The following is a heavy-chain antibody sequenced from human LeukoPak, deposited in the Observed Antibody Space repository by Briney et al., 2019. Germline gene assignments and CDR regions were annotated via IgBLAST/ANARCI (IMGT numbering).Heavy chain of an antibody. CDR3: ARHAYYYDSSGYLPYYFDY. CDR2: IYYSGST. J-gene: IGHJ4*02. Sequence: SETLSLTCTVSGGSISSYYWSWIRQPPGKGLVWIGYIYYSGSTNYNPSLKSRVTISVDTSKNQFSLKLSSVTAADTAVYYCARHAYYYDSSGYLPYYFDYWGQGTLVTVSS. V-gene: IGHV4-59*08. CDR1: GGSISSYY. D-gene: IGHD3-22*01.